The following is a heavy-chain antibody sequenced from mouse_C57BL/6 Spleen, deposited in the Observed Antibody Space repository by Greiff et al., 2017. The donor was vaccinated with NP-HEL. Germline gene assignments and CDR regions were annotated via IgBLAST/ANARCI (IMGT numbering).Heavy chain of an antibody. Sequence: VQLQQPGAELVMPGASVKLSCKASGYTFTSYWMHWVKQRPGQGLEWIGEIYPSDSYTNYNQKFKGKSTLTVDKSSSTAYMQLSSLTSEDSAVYYCATYYSNYAFAYWGQGTLVTVSA. CDR2: IYPSDSYT. D-gene: IGHD2-5*01. CDR3: ATYYSNYAFAY. CDR1: GYTFTSYW. J-gene: IGHJ3*01. V-gene: IGHV1-69*01.